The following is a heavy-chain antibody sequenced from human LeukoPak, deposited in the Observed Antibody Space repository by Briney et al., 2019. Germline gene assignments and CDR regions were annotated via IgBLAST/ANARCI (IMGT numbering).Heavy chain of an antibody. Sequence: PGGSLRLSCAASGFTFSDYYMTWIRQAPGKGLEWVSYISTTGNIIYYADSVKGRFTISRDNAKNSLYLQMNSLRAEDTALYYCARLRNYYDSSPYFDYWGQGTLVTVSS. CDR3: ARLRNYYDSSPYFDY. D-gene: IGHD3-22*01. CDR2: ISTTGNII. CDR1: GFTFSDYY. J-gene: IGHJ4*02. V-gene: IGHV3-11*04.